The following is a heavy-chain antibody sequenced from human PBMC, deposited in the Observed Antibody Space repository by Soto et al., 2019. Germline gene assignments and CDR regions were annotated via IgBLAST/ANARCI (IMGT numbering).Heavy chain of an antibody. Sequence: SETLSLTCTVSGGSISSYYWSWIRQPPGKGLEWIGYIYYSGSTYYNPSLKSRVTISVDTSKNQFSLKLNSVTAADTAVYYCARASTFDYYSNRFDPWGQGTLVTVSS. J-gene: IGHJ5*02. CDR3: ARASTFDYYSNRFDP. CDR1: GGSISSYY. CDR2: IYYSGST. V-gene: IGHV4-59*06. D-gene: IGHD1-26*01.